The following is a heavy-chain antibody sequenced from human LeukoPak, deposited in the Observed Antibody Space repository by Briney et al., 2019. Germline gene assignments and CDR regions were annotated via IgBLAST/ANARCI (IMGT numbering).Heavy chain of an antibody. V-gene: IGHV1-69*02. CDR3: ASSGGVTISLGY. J-gene: IGHJ4*02. CDR1: GGTFSSYT. CDR2: IIPILGIA. D-gene: IGHD3-3*01. Sequence: SVKVSCKASGGTFSSYTISWVRQAPGQGLEWMGRIIPILGIANYAQKFQGRVTITADKPTSTAYMELSSLRSEDTAVYYCASSGGVTISLGYWGQGTLVTVSS.